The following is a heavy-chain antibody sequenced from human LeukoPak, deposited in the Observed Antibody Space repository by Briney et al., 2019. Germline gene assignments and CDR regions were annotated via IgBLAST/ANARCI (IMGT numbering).Heavy chain of an antibody. CDR2: MNSNNGNT. D-gene: IGHD6-6*01. Sequence: GASVKVSCKTSGYTFTIYDINWVRQVAGQGLEWMGWMNSNNGNTGYAQKFQDRVTMTMNTSIDTAYMELTSLRSEDTAVYYCVRRISALGTGFWFDPWGQGTQVTVSS. CDR3: VRRISALGTGFWFDP. CDR1: GYTFTIYD. V-gene: IGHV1-8*01. J-gene: IGHJ5*02.